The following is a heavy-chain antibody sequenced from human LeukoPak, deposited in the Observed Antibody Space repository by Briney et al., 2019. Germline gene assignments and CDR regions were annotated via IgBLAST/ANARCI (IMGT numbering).Heavy chain of an antibody. J-gene: IGHJ6*02. D-gene: IGHD3-22*01. CDR1: GFTFSSYG. V-gene: IGHV3-30*18. CDR3: AKDKEDNSGYHFYYYYGMDV. Sequence: PGRSLRLSCAASGFTFSSYGMHWVRQAPGKGLEWVAVISYDGSNKYYADSVKGRFTISRDNSMNTLYLQMNSLRAEDTALYYCAKDKEDNSGYHFYYYYGMDVWGQGTTVTVSS. CDR2: ISYDGSNK.